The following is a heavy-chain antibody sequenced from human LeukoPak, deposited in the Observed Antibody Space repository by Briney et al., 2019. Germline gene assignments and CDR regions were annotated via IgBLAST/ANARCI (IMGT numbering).Heavy chain of an antibody. D-gene: IGHD2-15*01. Sequence: SETLSLTCTVSGGSISSYYWSWIRQPPGKGLEWIGYIYYSGSTNYNPSLKSRVAISVDTSKNQFSLKLSSVTAADTGVYYCARDGSQGYCSGGSCFYNGMDVWGQGTTVTVSS. CDR2: IYYSGST. V-gene: IGHV4-59*01. CDR3: ARDGSQGYCSGGSCFYNGMDV. CDR1: GGSISSYY. J-gene: IGHJ6*02.